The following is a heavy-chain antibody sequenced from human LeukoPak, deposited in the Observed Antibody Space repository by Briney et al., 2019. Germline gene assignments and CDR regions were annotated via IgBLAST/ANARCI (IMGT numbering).Heavy chain of an antibody. Sequence: SETLSLTCAVYGGSFSGYYWSWIRQPPGKGLEWIGEINHSGSTNYNPSLKSRVTISVDTSKNQFSLKLSSVTAADTAVYYCAAEQLRDAFDIWGQGTMVTVSS. CDR3: AAEQLRDAFDI. CDR2: INHSGST. J-gene: IGHJ3*02. D-gene: IGHD6-6*01. V-gene: IGHV4-34*01. CDR1: GGSFSGYY.